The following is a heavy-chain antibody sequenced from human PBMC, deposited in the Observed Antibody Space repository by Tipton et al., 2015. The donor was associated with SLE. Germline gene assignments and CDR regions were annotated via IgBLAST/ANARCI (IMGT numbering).Heavy chain of an antibody. CDR3: ARQDSGSFPLDY. D-gene: IGHD1-26*01. CDR1: GGSISSSSYY. J-gene: IGHJ4*02. V-gene: IGHV4-39*01. CDR2: SYYSGST. Sequence: LRLSCTVSGGSISSSSYYWGWIRQPPGKGLEWMGNSYYSGSTNYNPSLKSRVTMSVDTSKNQFSLKLSSATAADTAVYYCARQDSGSFPLDYWGQGTLDTVSS.